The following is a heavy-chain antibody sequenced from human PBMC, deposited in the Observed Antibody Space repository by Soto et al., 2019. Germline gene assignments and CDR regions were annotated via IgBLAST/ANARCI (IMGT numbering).Heavy chain of an antibody. Sequence: SVKVSCKASGGTFSSYAISWVRQAPGQGLEWMGGIIPIFGTANYAQKFQGRVTITADKSTSTAYMELSSLRSEDTAVYYCARDQVAVAGGPNWFDHWGQGTLVTVSS. CDR2: IIPIFGTA. CDR3: ARDQVAVAGGPNWFDH. D-gene: IGHD6-19*01. CDR1: GGTFSSYA. V-gene: IGHV1-69*06. J-gene: IGHJ5*02.